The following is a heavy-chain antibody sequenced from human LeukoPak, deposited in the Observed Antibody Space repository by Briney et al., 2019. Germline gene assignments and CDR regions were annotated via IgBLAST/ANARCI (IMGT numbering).Heavy chain of an antibody. CDR2: INPSGGST. J-gene: IGHJ3*02. Sequence: ASVKVSCKASGYTFTSYYMHWVRQAPGQGLEWMGIINPSGGSTSYAQKFQGRVTMTRDMSTCTVYMELSSLRSEDTAVYYCAKSIWYDSSGYYTTDAFDIWGQGTMVTVSS. V-gene: IGHV1-46*01. CDR3: AKSIWYDSSGYYTTDAFDI. D-gene: IGHD3-22*01. CDR1: GYTFTSYY.